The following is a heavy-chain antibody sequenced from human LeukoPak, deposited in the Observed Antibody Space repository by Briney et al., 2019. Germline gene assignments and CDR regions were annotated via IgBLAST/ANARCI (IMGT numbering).Heavy chain of an antibody. Sequence: PSETLSLTCTVSGGSISNYYWSWIRQPPGKGLEWIGYIYYSGSTNYNPSLRSRVTISVDTSKNQFSLKLSSVTAADTAVYYCARSHGSGSYYNLNDYWGQGTLVTASS. V-gene: IGHV4-59*01. CDR1: GGSISNYY. CDR2: IYYSGST. J-gene: IGHJ4*02. CDR3: ARSHGSGSYYNLNDY. D-gene: IGHD3-10*01.